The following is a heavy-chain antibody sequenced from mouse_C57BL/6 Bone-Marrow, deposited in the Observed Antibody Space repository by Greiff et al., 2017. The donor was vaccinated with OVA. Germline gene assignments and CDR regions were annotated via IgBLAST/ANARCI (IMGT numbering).Heavy chain of an antibody. CDR1: GYTFTDYE. J-gene: IGHJ3*01. V-gene: IGHV1-15*01. D-gene: IGHD1-1*01. CDR2: IDPETGGT. Sequence: VQVVESGAELVRPGASVTLSCKASGYTFTDYEMHWVKQTPVHGLEWIGAIDPETGGTAYNQKFKGKAILTADKSSSTAYMELRSLTSEASAVYYCTRGHYGSRSWFAYWGQGTLVTVSA. CDR3: TRGHYGSRSWFAY.